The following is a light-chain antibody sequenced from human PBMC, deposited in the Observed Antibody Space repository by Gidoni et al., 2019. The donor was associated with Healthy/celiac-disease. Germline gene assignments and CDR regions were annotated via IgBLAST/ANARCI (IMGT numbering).Light chain of an antibody. J-gene: IGKJ3*01. Sequence: DIQMTQSPSSVSASVGDRVTITCRASQGISSWLDWYQQKPGKAPKLLIYAASSLQSGVPSRFSGSGSGTDFTLTISSLQPEDFATYYCQQANSFRFGPXTKVDIK. V-gene: IGKV1-12*01. CDR2: AAS. CDR1: QGISSW. CDR3: QQANSFR.